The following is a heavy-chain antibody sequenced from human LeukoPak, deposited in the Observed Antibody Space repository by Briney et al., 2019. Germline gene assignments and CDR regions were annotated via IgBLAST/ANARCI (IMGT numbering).Heavy chain of an antibody. Sequence: GASVKVSCEASGYTFTNYDINWVRQATGQGLEWMGWMNPNSGNTGYAQRFQGRVTMTRNTSISTAYMEVSSLRSEDTAVYYCARAPGLVSYYDSSGYYYSGDFDYWGQGTLVTVSS. V-gene: IGHV1-8*01. D-gene: IGHD3-22*01. CDR2: MNPNSGNT. CDR3: ARAPGLVSYYDSSGYYYSGDFDY. CDR1: GYTFTNYD. J-gene: IGHJ4*02.